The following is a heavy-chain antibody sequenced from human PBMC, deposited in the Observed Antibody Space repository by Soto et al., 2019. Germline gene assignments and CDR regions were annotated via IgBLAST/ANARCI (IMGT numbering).Heavy chain of an antibody. V-gene: IGHV1-8*01. Sequence: QVQLVQSGAEVKKPGASVKVSCKASGYTFTNYDINWVRQASGQGLEWVGWLNPKSGYTGFAGKFQGRVTMTRNNFISTAYMELSSLTSEDTAVYYCARTHGDLDNWGQGTLVTVSS. CDR3: ARTHGDLDN. D-gene: IGHD4-17*01. J-gene: IGHJ4*02. CDR1: GYTFTNYD. CDR2: LNPKSGYT.